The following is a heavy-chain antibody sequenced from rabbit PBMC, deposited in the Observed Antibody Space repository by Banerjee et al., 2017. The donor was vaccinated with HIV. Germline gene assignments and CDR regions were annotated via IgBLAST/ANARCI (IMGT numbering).Heavy chain of an antibody. CDR1: AFSFSNKYV. V-gene: IGHV1S45*01. D-gene: IGHD5-1*01. CDR3: ARGDPSGSYDL. CDR2: TYAGSSGDT. J-gene: IGHJ4*01. Sequence: QEQLEESGGDLVKPEGSLTLTCTASAFSFSNKYVMCWVRQAPGKGLEWIACTYAGSSGDTYYASWAKGRFTISKTSSTTVTLQMTSLTAADTATYFCARGDPSGSYDLWGPGTLVTVS.